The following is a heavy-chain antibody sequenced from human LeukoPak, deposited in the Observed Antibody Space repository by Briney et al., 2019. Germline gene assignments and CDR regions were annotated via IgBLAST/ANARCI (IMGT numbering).Heavy chain of an antibody. CDR2: ISSSSSYI. CDR3: ARDRYCGGDCYSYAFDI. Sequence: PGGSLRLSCAASGFTFSSYSMNWVRQAPGKGLEWVPSISSSSSYIYYADSVKGRFTISRDNAKNSLYLQMNSLRAEDTAVYYCARDRYCGGDCYSYAFDIWGQGTMVTVSS. J-gene: IGHJ3*02. CDR1: GFTFSSYS. D-gene: IGHD2-21*02. V-gene: IGHV3-21*01.